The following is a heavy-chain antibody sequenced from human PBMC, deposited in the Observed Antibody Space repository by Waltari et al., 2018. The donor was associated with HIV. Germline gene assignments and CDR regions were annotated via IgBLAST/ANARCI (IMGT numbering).Heavy chain of an antibody. CDR2: ISGYNGDT. Sequence: LVQSGAELRKPGASVTVSSKASGYTFTNYGITWVRQAPGQGLEWMGWISGYNGDTKYAQKVRGRVTMTTDTSTSTAYLEMGSLRFDDTAVYYCARDHYYGSSGYYSDYSGQGTLVTVSS. CDR3: ARDHYYGSSGYYSDY. D-gene: IGHD3-22*01. CDR1: GYTFTNYG. V-gene: IGHV1-18*01. J-gene: IGHJ4*02.